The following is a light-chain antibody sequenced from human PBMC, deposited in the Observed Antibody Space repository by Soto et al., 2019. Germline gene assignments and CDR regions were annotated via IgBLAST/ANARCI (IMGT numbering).Light chain of an antibody. CDR2: DAS. V-gene: IGKV1-33*01. CDR3: QQYDNLPTTT. Sequence: DLQMTQSPSSLSASVGDRVTITCQASQDISNYLNWYQQKPGKAPKLLIYDASNLETGVPSRFSGSGSRPDFTFPISSMQPEDIATYYCQQYDNLPTTTFGPGTKVDI. J-gene: IGKJ3*01. CDR1: QDISNY.